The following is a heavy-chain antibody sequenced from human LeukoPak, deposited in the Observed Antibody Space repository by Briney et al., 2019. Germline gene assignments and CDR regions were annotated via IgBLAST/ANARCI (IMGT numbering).Heavy chain of an antibody. CDR2: IRSKAFGGIP. CDR1: GFTFGDYA. CDR3: SRALTENGAKYYSDS. V-gene: IGHV3-49*04. Sequence: HPGGSLRLSCTASGFTFGDYAMSWVRQAPGKGLEWVSLIRSKAFGGIPEYGASVKGRFTVSRDDSQRIAYLQMNSLKTEDTAVYYCSRALTENGAKYYSDSWGQGTLVTVSS. D-gene: IGHD4/OR15-4a*01. J-gene: IGHJ4*02.